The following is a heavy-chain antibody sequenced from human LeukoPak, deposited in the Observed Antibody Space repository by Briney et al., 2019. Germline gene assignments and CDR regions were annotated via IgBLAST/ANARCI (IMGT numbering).Heavy chain of an antibody. CDR3: AREGARNSADDSLYLFDQ. CDR1: GYTFTGYY. V-gene: IGHV1-2*02. J-gene: IGHJ4*02. CDR2: INPNTGAT. D-gene: IGHD3-16*02. Sequence: ASVKVSCKASGYTFTGYYIHWVRQAPGQGLEWMGWINPNTGATNYAQKVQGRITMTRDTSLSTVYMDLSRLRSDDTAVYYCAREGARNSADDSLYLFDQWGQGTLVSVSS.